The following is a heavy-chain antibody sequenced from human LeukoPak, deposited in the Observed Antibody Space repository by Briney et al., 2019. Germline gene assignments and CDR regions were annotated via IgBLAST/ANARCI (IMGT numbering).Heavy chain of an antibody. Sequence: GGSLRLSCAASGFTFSNYWMSWVRQAPGMGLEWMANIKQDGSEKYYVDSVKGRFTISRDNAKNSLYLQMNSLRAEDTAVFYCARRRCSSTSCFFDYWGQGTLVTVSS. J-gene: IGHJ4*02. CDR3: ARRRCSSTSCFFDY. CDR1: GFTFSNYW. CDR2: IKQDGSEK. V-gene: IGHV3-7*01. D-gene: IGHD2-2*01.